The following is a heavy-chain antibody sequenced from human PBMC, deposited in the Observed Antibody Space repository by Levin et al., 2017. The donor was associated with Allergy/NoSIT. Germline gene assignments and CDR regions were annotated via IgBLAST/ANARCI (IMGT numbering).Heavy chain of an antibody. J-gene: IGHJ4*02. CDR1: GFTFSTYA. Sequence: GGSLRLSCAVSGFTFSTYAMSWVRQAPGKGLEWVSSSGSTGNEYYADSVKGRFTISRDNSKNTLYLQMNSLGAEDTAVYYCSKHGSGRGQLGDYWGQGTLVTVSS. CDR2: SGSTGNE. V-gene: IGHV3-23*01. CDR3: SKHGSGRGQLGDY. D-gene: IGHD3-10*01.